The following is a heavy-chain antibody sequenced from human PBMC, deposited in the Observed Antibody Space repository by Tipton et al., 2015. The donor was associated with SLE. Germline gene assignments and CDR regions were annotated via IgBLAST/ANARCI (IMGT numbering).Heavy chain of an antibody. CDR1: GESFSGYY. Sequence: TLSLTCAVYGESFSGYYWSWIRQPPGKGLEWIGEINHSGSTNYNPSLKSRVTISVDTSKNQFSLKLSSVTAADTAVYYCARTVAGYWYFDLWGRGTLVTVSS. CDR3: ARTVAGYWYFDL. D-gene: IGHD6-19*01. J-gene: IGHJ2*01. CDR2: INHSGST. V-gene: IGHV4-34*01.